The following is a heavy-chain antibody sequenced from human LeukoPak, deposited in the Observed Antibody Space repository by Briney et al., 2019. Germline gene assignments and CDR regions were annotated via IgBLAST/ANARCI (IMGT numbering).Heavy chain of an antibody. J-gene: IGHJ3*02. CDR1: GGSITSRTHY. Sequence: SETLSLTCTVSGGSITSRTHYWGWVRQPPGKGLEWIGSIYYSGSTYDNPSLKNRVTMSVDTSKNQVYLKLSSVTAADTAVYYCAREGRVTMTVVVLAFDIWGQGTMVSVSS. CDR3: AREGRVTMTVVVLAFDI. CDR2: IYYSGST. D-gene: IGHD3-22*01. V-gene: IGHV4-39*07.